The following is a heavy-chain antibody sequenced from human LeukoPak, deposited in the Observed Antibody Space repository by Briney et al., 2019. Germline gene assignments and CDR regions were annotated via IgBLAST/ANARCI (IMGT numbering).Heavy chain of an antibody. J-gene: IGHJ6*03. V-gene: IGHV4-39*07. CDR2: IYYSGST. Sequence: PSETLSLTCTVSGGSISSSSYYWGWIRQPPGKGLEWIGSIYYSGSTYYNPSLKSRVTISVDTSKNQFSLKLSSVTAADTAVYYCARGEGSGSDYYYYMDVWGKGTTVTVSS. D-gene: IGHD3-10*01. CDR1: GGSISSSSYY. CDR3: ARGEGSGSDYYYYMDV.